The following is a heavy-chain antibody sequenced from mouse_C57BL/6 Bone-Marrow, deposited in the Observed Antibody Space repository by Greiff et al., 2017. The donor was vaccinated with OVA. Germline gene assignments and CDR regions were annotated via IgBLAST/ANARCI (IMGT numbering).Heavy chain of an antibody. CDR1: GYTFTDYN. Sequence: EVKLVESGPELVKPGASVKIPCKASGYTFTDYNMDWVKQSHGKSLEWIGDINPNNGGTIYNQKFKGKATLTVDKSSSTAYMELRSLTSEDTAVYYCARGWLLWYFDVWGTGTTVTVSS. J-gene: IGHJ1*03. CDR2: INPNNGGT. V-gene: IGHV1-18*01. D-gene: IGHD2-3*01. CDR3: ARGWLLWYFDV.